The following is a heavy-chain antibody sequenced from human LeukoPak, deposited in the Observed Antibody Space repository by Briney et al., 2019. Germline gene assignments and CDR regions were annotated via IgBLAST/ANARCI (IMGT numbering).Heavy chain of an antibody. CDR3: ATRYGYFAS. J-gene: IGHJ4*02. Sequence: GTSLRLSCAASGFTFSSYGMHWVRQAPGKGLEWVAVIWYDGSNKYYADSVKGRFTISRDNSKNTLYLLMNSLRAEDTAVYYCATRYGYFASWGQGTLVTVSS. CDR2: IWYDGSNK. D-gene: IGHD5-18*01. V-gene: IGHV3-33*01. CDR1: GFTFSSYG.